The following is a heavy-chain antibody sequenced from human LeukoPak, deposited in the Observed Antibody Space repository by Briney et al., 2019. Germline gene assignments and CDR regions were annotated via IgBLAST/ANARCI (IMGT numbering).Heavy chain of an antibody. CDR1: GYSTSSGYY. J-gene: IGHJ4*02. D-gene: IGHD6-19*01. Sequence: SETLSLTCTVSGYSTSSGYYWGWIRQPPGKGREWIGSIYHSGSTYYNPSLKSRVTISVDTSRNQFSVKLSSVTAADTAVYYCARVGSWYYFDYWGQGTPVTVSS. V-gene: IGHV4-38-2*02. CDR2: IYHSGST. CDR3: ARVGSWYYFDY.